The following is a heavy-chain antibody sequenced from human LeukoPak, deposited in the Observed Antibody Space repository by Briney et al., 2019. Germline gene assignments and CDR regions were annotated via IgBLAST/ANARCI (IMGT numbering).Heavy chain of an antibody. Sequence: SETLSLTCTVSGGSISSYYWSWIRQPPGKGLEWIGYIYYSGSTNYNPSLKSRVTISVDTSKNQFSLKLSSVTAADTAVYYCARDLEEIVGATSGAFDIWGQGTMVTVSS. CDR3: ARDLEEIVGATSGAFDI. V-gene: IGHV4-59*01. D-gene: IGHD1-26*01. J-gene: IGHJ3*02. CDR1: GGSISSYY. CDR2: IYYSGST.